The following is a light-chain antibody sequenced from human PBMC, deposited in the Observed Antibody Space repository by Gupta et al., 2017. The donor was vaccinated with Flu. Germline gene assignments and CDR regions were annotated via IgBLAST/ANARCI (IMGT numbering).Light chain of an antibody. CDR3: QQSYSTSWT. CDR2: AAS. J-gene: IGKJ1*01. V-gene: IGKV1-39*01. CDR1: QSVSRY. Sequence: DIQMTQSPSSLSASVGDRVSITCRASQSVSRYLNWYQQKPGIAPKLLIYAASSLQSGVPSRFSGSGSGTDFTLTINSLQPEDFATYYCQQSYSTSWTFGQGTKVEIK.